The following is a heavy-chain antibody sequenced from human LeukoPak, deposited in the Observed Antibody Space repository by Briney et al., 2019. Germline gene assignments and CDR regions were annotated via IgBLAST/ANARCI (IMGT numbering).Heavy chain of an antibody. D-gene: IGHD3-10*01. V-gene: IGHV3-23*01. Sequence: GGSLRLSCAASGFTFSSYAMSWVHQAPGKGLEWVPAISGSGGSTYYADSVKGRFTISRDNSKNTLYLQMNSLRAEDTAVYYCAKGGLSYYGSGSSYGMDVWGQGTTVTVSS. J-gene: IGHJ6*02. CDR3: AKGGLSYYGSGSSYGMDV. CDR2: ISGSGGST. CDR1: GFTFSSYA.